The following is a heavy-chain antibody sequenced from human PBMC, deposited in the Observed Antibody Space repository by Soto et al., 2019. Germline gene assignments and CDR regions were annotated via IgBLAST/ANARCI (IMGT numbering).Heavy chain of an antibody. CDR1: GYSFTSYW. D-gene: IGHD3-22*01. CDR2: IYPGDSDT. J-gene: IGHJ4*02. V-gene: IGHV5-51*01. CDR3: ARQRYYYDSSGYGFGY. Sequence: PGESLKISCKGSGYSFTSYWIGWVRQMPGEGLEWMGIIYPGDSDTRYSPSFQGQVTISADKSISTAYLQWSSLKASDTAMYYCARQRYYYDSSGYGFGYWGQGTLVTVSS.